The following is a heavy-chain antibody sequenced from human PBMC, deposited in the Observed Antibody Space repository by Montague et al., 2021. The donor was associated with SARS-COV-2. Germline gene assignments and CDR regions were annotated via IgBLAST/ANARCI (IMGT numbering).Heavy chain of an antibody. D-gene: IGHD2-15*01. CDR3: VSLGYCSGGRCYSGDY. CDR2: ISGSGGNT. CDR1: GFTFSSYA. V-gene: IGHV3-23*01. Sequence: RLSWSASGFTFSSYAMSWVRQAPGKGLEWVSGISGSGGNTYYADSVKGRFTISRDNSKNTMYLQMNSLRTEDTAVYYCVSLGYCSGGRCYSGDYWGQGTLVTVSS. J-gene: IGHJ4*02.